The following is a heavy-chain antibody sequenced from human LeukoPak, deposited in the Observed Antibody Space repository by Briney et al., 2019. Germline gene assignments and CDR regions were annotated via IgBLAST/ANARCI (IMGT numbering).Heavy chain of an antibody. V-gene: IGHV3-21*01. CDR3: AREAVTSPDY. Sequence: GSLRLSCAASGFTFSGYSMNWVRQAPGKGLEWVSSISSSSSYIYYADSVKGRFTISRDNAKNSLYLQMNSLRAEGTAVYYCAREAVTSPDYWGQGTLVTVSS. CDR2: ISSSSSYI. CDR1: GFTFSGYS. D-gene: IGHD4-17*01. J-gene: IGHJ4*02.